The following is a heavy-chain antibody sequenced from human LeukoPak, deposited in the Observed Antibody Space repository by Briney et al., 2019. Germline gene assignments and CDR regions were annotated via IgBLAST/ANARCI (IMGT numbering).Heavy chain of an antibody. CDR2: LGVSGGGP. Sequence: GGSLRLSCAASGFTFRTYSMTWVRQAPGKGLEWVSALGVSGGGPEYADSVKGRFTISRDNAKNSLYLQMNSLTAEDAAVYYCARETNWTPDYWGQGTLVTVSS. J-gene: IGHJ4*02. V-gene: IGHV3-23*01. CDR3: ARETNWTPDY. D-gene: IGHD1-1*01. CDR1: GFTFRTYS.